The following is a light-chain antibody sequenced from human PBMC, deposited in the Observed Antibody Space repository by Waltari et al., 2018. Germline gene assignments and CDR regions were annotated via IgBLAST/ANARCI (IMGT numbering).Light chain of an antibody. CDR2: YNH. CDR1: SSNIGNNP. Sequence: QSVLTKAPSASGTHGQRVISSCSGSSSNIGNNPVNWSQQVPGTAPKLLIFYNHERPSVVPDRLSGSKSGASASLAISGLQSEDEADYYCASWDDGLNGWVFGGGTRLTVL. V-gene: IGLV1-44*01. J-gene: IGLJ3*02. CDR3: ASWDDGLNGWV.